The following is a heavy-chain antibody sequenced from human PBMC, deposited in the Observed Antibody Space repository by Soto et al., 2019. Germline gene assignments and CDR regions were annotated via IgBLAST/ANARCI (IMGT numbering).Heavy chain of an antibody. CDR2: IVAVSGNT. Sequence: SVKVSCKASGGTFSSYAISWVRQAPGQGLEWMGWIVAVSGNTNYAQKFQERVTITRDMSTSTAYMELSSLRSEDTAVYYCAAPSPGITGTTLGRNYYYYMDVWGKGTTVTVSS. CDR3: AAPSPGITGTTLGRNYYYYMDV. V-gene: IGHV1-58*02. D-gene: IGHD1-7*01. J-gene: IGHJ6*03. CDR1: GGTFSSYA.